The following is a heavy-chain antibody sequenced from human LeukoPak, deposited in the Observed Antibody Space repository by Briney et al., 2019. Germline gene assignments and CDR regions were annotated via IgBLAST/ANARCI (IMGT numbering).Heavy chain of an antibody. D-gene: IGHD3-9*01. V-gene: IGHV3-21*01. CDR1: GFTFSSYA. CDR3: ARDRDGLLRY. Sequence: GGSLRLSCAASGFTFSSYAMSWVRQAPGKGLEWVSSISSSSSYIYYADSVRGRFTISRDNAKNSLYLQMNSLRAEDTAVYYCARDRDGLLRYWGQGTLVTVSS. CDR2: ISSSSSYI. J-gene: IGHJ4*02.